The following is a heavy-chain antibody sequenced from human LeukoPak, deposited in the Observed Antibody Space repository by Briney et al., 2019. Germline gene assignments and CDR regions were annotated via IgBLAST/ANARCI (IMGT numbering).Heavy chain of an antibody. Sequence: PGGSLGLSCAASGITFSNYWMHWVRQAPGKGLEWVSRINSDGSRITYADSVKGRFTISRDNAKNTLYLQMNSLRVEDTAVYYCASSPVITRDWGQGTLVTVSS. J-gene: IGHJ4*02. CDR1: GITFSNYW. V-gene: IGHV3-74*01. CDR2: INSDGSRI. D-gene: IGHD3-22*01. CDR3: ASSPVITRD.